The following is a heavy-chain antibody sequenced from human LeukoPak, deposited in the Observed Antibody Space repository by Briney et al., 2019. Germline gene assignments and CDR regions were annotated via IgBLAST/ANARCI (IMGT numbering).Heavy chain of an antibody. Sequence: AGGSLRLSCAASGFTFSDYYMSWIRQAPGKGLEWVSYISSSSSYTNYADSVKGRFTISRDNAKNSLYLQMNSLRAEDTAVYYCAKTGYDGLLCFNYWGHGTLVTVSS. V-gene: IGHV3-11*03. CDR1: GFTFSDYY. CDR2: ISSSSSYT. CDR3: AKTGYDGLLCFNY. J-gene: IGHJ4*01. D-gene: IGHD3-16*01.